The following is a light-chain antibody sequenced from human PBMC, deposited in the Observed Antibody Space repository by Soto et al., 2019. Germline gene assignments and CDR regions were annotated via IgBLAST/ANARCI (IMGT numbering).Light chain of an antibody. Sequence: EIVMTQSPVTLSVSPGERATLSCRASQSVSTNLAWYQQKPGQAPRLLIYGASTRATDIPARFSGSGSGTEFTLTISSLQSEDLAVYYCQQYGYSPPWTFGQGTKVDIK. CDR2: GAS. CDR3: QQYGYSPPWT. J-gene: IGKJ1*01. CDR1: QSVSTN. V-gene: IGKV3-15*01.